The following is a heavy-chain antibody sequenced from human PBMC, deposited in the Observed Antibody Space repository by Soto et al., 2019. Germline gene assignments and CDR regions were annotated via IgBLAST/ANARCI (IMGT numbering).Heavy chain of an antibody. D-gene: IGHD3-22*01. CDR3: TRDRDNSGYYSAIDY. CDR1: GFKFDEYA. Sequence: GGSLRLSCAASGFKFDEYAMHWVRQAPGKGLEGVSSINWNGGRTGYADSVEGRLTVSRDNAEKSLYLQMNSLRAEDTALYYCTRDRDNSGYYSAIDYWGQGT. J-gene: IGHJ4*02. V-gene: IGHV3-20*04. CDR2: INWNGGRT.